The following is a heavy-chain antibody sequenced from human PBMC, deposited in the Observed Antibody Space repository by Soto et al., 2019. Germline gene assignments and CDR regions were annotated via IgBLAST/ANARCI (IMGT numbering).Heavy chain of an antibody. CDR2: IYHSGST. Sequence: QVQLQESGPGLGKPSETLSLTCPVSGGSVSSGNDYWSWIRQPPGKGLEWIGYIYHSGSTNYNPYLKGRLTISGDTSKNQVSLKLTSVTAADTAVYYCARGVDYEYFRFWGQGTLVTVSS. D-gene: IGHD3-22*01. J-gene: IGHJ4*02. V-gene: IGHV4-61*01. CDR1: GGSVSSGNDY. CDR3: ARGVDYEYFRF.